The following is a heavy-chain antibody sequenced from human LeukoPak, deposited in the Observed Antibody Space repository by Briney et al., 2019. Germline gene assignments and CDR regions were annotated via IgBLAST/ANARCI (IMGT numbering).Heavy chain of an antibody. V-gene: IGHV4-34*01. CDR2: INHSGST. J-gene: IGHJ4*02. D-gene: IGHD3-16*02. CDR1: GGSFSGYY. CDR3: ARVSTFGGVISMGFDY. Sequence: SETLSLTCAVYGGSFSGYYWSWIRQPPGKGLEWIGEINHSGSTNYNPSLKSRVTISVDTSKNQFSLKLSSVTAADTAVYYCARVSTFGGVISMGFDYWGQGTLVTVSS.